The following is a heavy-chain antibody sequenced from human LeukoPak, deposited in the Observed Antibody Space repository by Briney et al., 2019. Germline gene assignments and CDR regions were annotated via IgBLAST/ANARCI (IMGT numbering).Heavy chain of an antibody. D-gene: IGHD2-2*01. Sequence: EASVKVSCKASGYTFTSYYKHWVRQAPGQGLEWMGIINPSGGSTNYAQKFQGRVTMTRDMSTSTVYMELSSLRSEDTAVYYCARDEGCSSTSCLFDYWGQGTLVTVSS. V-gene: IGHV1-46*01. CDR1: GYTFTSYY. CDR3: ARDEGCSSTSCLFDY. J-gene: IGHJ4*02. CDR2: INPSGGST.